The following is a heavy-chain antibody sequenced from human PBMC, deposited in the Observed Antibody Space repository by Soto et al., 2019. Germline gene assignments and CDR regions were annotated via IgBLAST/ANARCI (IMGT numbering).Heavy chain of an antibody. CDR3: ARDRGEYTSSWFWYFSH. CDR1: GASISSFN. CDR2: LNIAGTI. J-gene: IGHJ2*01. V-gene: IGHV4-4*07. D-gene: IGHD6-13*01. Sequence: PSETLSLTCSVSGASISSFNWNWIRQPAGKGPEWVGRLNIAGTINYNPSLKGRITMSMDTSKNQISLHLRSVTAADTAIYYCARDRGEYTSSWFWYFSHWGHGXLVTVSS.